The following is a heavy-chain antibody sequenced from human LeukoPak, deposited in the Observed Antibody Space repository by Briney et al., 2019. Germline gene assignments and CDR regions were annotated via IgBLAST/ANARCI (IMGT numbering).Heavy chain of an antibody. CDR2: IYHSGST. J-gene: IGHJ4*02. D-gene: IGHD4-23*01. CDR3: ARGYGGNFYFDY. V-gene: IGHV4-4*02. CDR1: GGSISSSNW. Sequence: SETLSLTCAVSGGSISSSNWWSWVRQPPGKGLEWIGEIYHSGSTNYNPSLKSRVTIPVDRSKNQFSLKLSSVTAADTAVYYCARGYGGNFYFDYWGQGTLVTASS.